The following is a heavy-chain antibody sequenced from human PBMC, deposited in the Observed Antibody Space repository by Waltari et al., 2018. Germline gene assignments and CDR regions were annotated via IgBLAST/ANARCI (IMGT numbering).Heavy chain of an antibody. CDR2: IAYNGRT. D-gene: IGHD3-3*01. CDR1: GDSINNYY. Sequence: QVQLQESGPGLVKPSETLCLTCTVSGDSINNYYWNWIRQPPGKELEWIGYIAYNGRTNYNPSLRSRITISVDTSKTQFSLKLSSVTAADTAVYYCARTYDFWSGYPLGHWGQGTLVTVSS. J-gene: IGHJ4*02. CDR3: ARTYDFWSGYPLGH. V-gene: IGHV4-59*01.